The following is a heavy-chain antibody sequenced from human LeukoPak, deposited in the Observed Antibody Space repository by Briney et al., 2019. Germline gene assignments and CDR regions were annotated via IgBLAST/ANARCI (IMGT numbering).Heavy chain of an antibody. CDR1: GFTFSSYA. Sequence: GGSLRLSCVASGFTFSSYALNWVRQTPGKGLEWVSYISSSSSTIYYADSVKGRFTISRDNAKDSLYLQMNSLRDEDTAVYYCVRDSSFDYWGQGTLVTVSS. CDR2: ISSSSSTI. V-gene: IGHV3-48*02. J-gene: IGHJ4*02. CDR3: VRDSSFDY.